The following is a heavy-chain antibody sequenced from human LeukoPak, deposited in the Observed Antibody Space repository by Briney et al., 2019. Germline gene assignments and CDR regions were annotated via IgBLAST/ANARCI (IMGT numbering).Heavy chain of an antibody. CDR3: ARPPGIAAAWFDP. CDR1: GGSISSSSYN. CDR2: IDNSGST. Sequence: SETLSLTCTVSGGSISSSSYNWGWIRQPPGKGLEWIGSIDNSGSTYYNPSLKSRVTISVDTSKDHLSLKLSSVTAADTAVYYCARPPGIAAAWFDPWGQGTLVSVSS. V-gene: IGHV4-39*02. D-gene: IGHD6-13*01. J-gene: IGHJ5*02.